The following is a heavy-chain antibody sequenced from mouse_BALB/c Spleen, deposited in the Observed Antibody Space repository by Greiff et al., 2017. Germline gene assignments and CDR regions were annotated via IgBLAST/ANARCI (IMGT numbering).Heavy chain of an antibody. CDR1: GDSITSGY. D-gene: IGHD1-1*01. Sequence: DVMLVESGPSLVKPSQTLSLTCSVTGDSITSGYWNWIRKFPGNKLEYMGYISYSGSTYYNPSLKSRISITRDTSTNQYYLQLNSVTTEDTATYYCARSYGSSPYAMDYWGQGTSVTVSS. V-gene: IGHV3-8*02. J-gene: IGHJ4*01. CDR2: ISYSGST. CDR3: ARSYGSSPYAMDY.